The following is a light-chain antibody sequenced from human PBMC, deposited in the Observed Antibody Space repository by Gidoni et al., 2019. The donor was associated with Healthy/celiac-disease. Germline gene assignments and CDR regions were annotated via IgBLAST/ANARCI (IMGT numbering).Light chain of an antibody. V-gene: IGKV1-13*02. J-gene: IGKJ3*01. CDR1: QGISSA. CDR3: QQFKSYPPCT. Sequence: AIQLTQSPSSLSASVGDRVTITCRASQGISSALAWYQQKPGKAPKLLIYDASSLESGVPSKFSSSGSGTDFTLSISSLQPGDFATYYCQQFKSYPPCTFGHXTKVDIK. CDR2: DAS.